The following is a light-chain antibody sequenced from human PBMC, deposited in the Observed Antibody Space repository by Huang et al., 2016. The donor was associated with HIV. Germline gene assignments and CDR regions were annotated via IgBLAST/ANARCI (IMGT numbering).Light chain of an antibody. V-gene: IGKV3-20*01. Sequence: EIVLTQSPGSLSLSPGERATLSCRASQNISSRYLAWYQQKPGQAPRLLIHASSSRASGIPDKFNGSGSGTDFTLTISRLEPEDFAVYFGQQYGSSLWTFGQGTKVDIK. J-gene: IGKJ1*01. CDR2: ASS. CDR1: QNISSRY. CDR3: QQYGSSLWT.